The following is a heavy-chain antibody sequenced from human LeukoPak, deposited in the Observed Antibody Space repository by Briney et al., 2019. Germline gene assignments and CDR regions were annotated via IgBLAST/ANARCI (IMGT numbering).Heavy chain of an antibody. CDR1: GGSISSGGYY. Sequence: PSETLSLTCTVSGGSISSGGYYWSWIRQRPGMGLEWLGYIYYSGSTYYNPSLKSRVSISLDTSKNQFSLKLSSVTAADTAVYYCARDYYDSSGSIYNWFDPWGQGTLVTVSS. CDR3: ARDYYDSSGSIYNWFDP. CDR2: IYYSGST. J-gene: IGHJ5*02. V-gene: IGHV4-31*03. D-gene: IGHD3-22*01.